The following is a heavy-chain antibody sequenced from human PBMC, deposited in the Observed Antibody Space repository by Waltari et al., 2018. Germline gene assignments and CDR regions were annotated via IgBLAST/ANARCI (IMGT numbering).Heavy chain of an antibody. CDR3: AKGSSSHDAFDI. D-gene: IGHD6-6*01. V-gene: IGHV3-23*01. CDR2: ISGSGGST. Sequence: EVQLLESGGGLVQPGGSLRLSCAASGFTFSSHAMSWVRQAPGKGLEWVSAISGSGGSTYYADSVKGRFTISRDNSKNTLYLQMNSLRAEDTAVYYCAKGSSSHDAFDIWGQGTMVTVSS. CDR1: GFTFSSHA. J-gene: IGHJ3*02.